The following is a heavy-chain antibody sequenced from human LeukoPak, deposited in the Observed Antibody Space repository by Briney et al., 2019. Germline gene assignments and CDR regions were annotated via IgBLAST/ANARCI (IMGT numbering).Heavy chain of an antibody. V-gene: IGHV4-59*08. Sequence: PSETLSLTCAVYGGSFSGYYWSWIRQPPGKGLEWIGYIDYSGSSNYNPSLKSRVTISVDTSKNQFSLKLSSVTAADTAVYYCARQGQYYYDSSGYYYFDYWGQGTLVTVSA. CDR3: ARQGQYYYDSSGYYYFDY. J-gene: IGHJ4*02. D-gene: IGHD3-22*01. CDR2: IDYSGSS. CDR1: GGSFSGYY.